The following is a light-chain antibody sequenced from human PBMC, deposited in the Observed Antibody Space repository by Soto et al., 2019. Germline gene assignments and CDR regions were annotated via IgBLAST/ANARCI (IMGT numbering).Light chain of an antibody. CDR1: HSLSRNY. CDR2: ATS. Sequence: EIVLTQSPGTLSLSPGERATLSCRASHSLSRNYLAWYQQKVGQAPRLLIYATSHKPTGIPDRFRGSGSGTDFNLTIARLEHEDFAVYYCRRYGLSPPFSFGPGTKVEIK. CDR3: RRYGLSPPFS. V-gene: IGKV3-20*01. J-gene: IGKJ3*01.